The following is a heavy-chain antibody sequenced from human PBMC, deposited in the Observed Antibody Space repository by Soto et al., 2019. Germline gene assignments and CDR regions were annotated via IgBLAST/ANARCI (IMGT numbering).Heavy chain of an antibody. CDR2: ISYDGSNK. J-gene: IGHJ3*02. CDR3: ARDFSSGWYAAYAFDI. CDR1: GFTFSSYA. D-gene: IGHD6-19*01. V-gene: IGHV3-30-3*01. Sequence: QVQLVESGGGVVQPGRSLRLSCAASGFTFSSYAMHWVRQAPGKGLEWVAVISYDGSNKYYADSVKGRLTISRDNSNKTFYLKMSSLRAEDTAVYYCARDFSSGWYAAYAFDIWGKGTMVTFSS.